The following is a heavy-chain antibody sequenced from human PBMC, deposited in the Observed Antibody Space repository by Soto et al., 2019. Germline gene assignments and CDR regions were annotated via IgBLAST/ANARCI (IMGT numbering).Heavy chain of an antibody. J-gene: IGHJ4*02. CDR1: GGSFSGYY. V-gene: IGHV4-34*01. Sequence: SETLSLTCAVYGGSFSGYYWSRIRQPPGKGLEWIGEINHSGSTNYNPSLKSRVTISVDTSKNQFSLKLSSVTAADTAVYYCARGFGWGNEFWSGYRIESVNYFDYWGQGTLVTVSS. D-gene: IGHD3-3*01. CDR2: INHSGST. CDR3: ARGFGWGNEFWSGYRIESVNYFDY.